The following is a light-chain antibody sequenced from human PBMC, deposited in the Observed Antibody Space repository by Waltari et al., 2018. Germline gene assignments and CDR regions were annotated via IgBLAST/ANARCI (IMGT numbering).Light chain of an antibody. CDR1: QSVSSN. V-gene: IGKV3-15*01. CDR2: GAS. Sequence: EIVMTQSPATLSVSTGERATFSCRASQSVSSNLAWYQQKPGQDPRFLIYGASTRATGIPARFSGSGSGTEFTLTISSLQSEDFAVYYCQQYNNWPLTFGGGTKVEIK. J-gene: IGKJ4*01. CDR3: QQYNNWPLT.